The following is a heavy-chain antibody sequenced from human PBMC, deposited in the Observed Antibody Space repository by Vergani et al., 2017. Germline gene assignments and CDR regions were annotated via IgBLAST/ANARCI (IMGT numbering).Heavy chain of an antibody. D-gene: IGHD3-22*01. Sequence: QVQLVQSGAEVTKPGSSVKVSCKASGGTFSSYAISWVRQAPGQGLEWMGRIIPIFGTANYAQKFQGRVTITADESTRTAYTELSRLRSVDTGVYYSVRNPPAYYDIISYYPGFDYWGQGTLVTVYS. CDR3: VRNPPAYYDIISYYPGFDY. CDR2: IIPIFGTA. V-gene: IGHV1-69*13. CDR1: GGTFSSYA. J-gene: IGHJ4*02.